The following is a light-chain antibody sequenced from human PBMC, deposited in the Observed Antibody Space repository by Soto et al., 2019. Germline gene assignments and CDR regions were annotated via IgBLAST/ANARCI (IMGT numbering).Light chain of an antibody. CDR3: QQYNNWPSWT. CDR2: GAS. V-gene: IGKV3-15*01. Sequence: RQSPGTLSLFPGERATISCRASQSVSSCYIAWYQQKPGQAPRLLIYGASTRATGIPARFSGSGSGTEFTLTISSLQSEDFAVYYCQQYNNWPSWTFGQGTKVDIK. CDR1: QSVSSC. J-gene: IGKJ1*01.